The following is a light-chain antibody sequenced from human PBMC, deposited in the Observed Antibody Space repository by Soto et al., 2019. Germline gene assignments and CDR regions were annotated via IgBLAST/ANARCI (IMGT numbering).Light chain of an antibody. CDR2: VAS. V-gene: IGKV1-12*01. Sequence: DIQMTQSPSSVSASVGDRVTITCRASQGISSWLAWYQQKPGKGPKLLIYVASGLLSGVPSRFSGSGSGTDITLTISRLKLEYLATFSFQQANSLLLSFGQGTKLEIK. CDR3: QQANSLLLS. J-gene: IGKJ2*01. CDR1: QGISSW.